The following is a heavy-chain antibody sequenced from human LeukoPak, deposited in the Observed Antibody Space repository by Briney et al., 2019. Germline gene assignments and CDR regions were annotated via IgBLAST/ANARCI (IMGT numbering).Heavy chain of an antibody. J-gene: IGHJ4*02. CDR1: GFTFSSYW. Sequence: GGSLRLSCAASGFTFSSYWMSWVRQAPGKGLEWVANIKQDGSEKYYVDSVKGRFTISRDNAKNSLYLQMNGLRAEDTAVYYCVKSPLNLGYCSGGSCHYFDYWGQGTLVTVSS. CDR2: IKQDGSEK. V-gene: IGHV3-7*05. D-gene: IGHD2-15*01. CDR3: VKSPLNLGYCSGGSCHYFDY.